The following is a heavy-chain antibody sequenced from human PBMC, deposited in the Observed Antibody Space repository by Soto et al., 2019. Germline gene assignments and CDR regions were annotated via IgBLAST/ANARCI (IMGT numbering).Heavy chain of an antibody. CDR2: IYYSGST. D-gene: IGHD2-8*01. V-gene: IGHV4-39*01. CDR1: GGSISSSSYY. J-gene: IGHJ5*02. CDR3: ASHPNGQDWFDP. Sequence: SETLSLTCPVFGGSISSSSYYWGWIRQPPGKGLEWIGSIYYSGSTYYNPSLKSRVTISVDTSKNQFSLKLSSVTVADTAVYYCASHPNGQDWFDPWGQGTLVTVS.